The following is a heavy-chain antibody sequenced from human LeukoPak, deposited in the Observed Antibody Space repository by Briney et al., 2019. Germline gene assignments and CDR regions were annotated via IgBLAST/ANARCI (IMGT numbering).Heavy chain of an antibody. J-gene: IGHJ4*02. CDR3: ARVIPEYYYDSSGFDY. CDR1: GGSISSYY. D-gene: IGHD3-22*01. CDR2: IYYSGST. Sequence: SETLSLTCTVSGGSISSYYWSWNRQPPGKGLEWIGYIYYSGSTNYNPSLKSRVTISVDTSKNQFSLKLSSVTAADTAVYYCARVIPEYYYDSSGFDYWGQGTLVTVSS. V-gene: IGHV4-59*01.